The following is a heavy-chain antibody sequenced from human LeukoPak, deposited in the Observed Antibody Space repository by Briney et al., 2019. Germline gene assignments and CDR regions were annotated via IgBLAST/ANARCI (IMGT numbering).Heavy chain of an antibody. CDR2: IKSKTDGGTT. V-gene: IGHV3-15*07. D-gene: IGHD3-16*01. Sequence: KAGGSLRLSCAASGFTFSNAWMNWVRQAPGKGLEWVGRIKSKTDGGTTDYAAPVKGRFTISRDDSKNTLYLQMNSLKTEDTAVYYCARDLGDNFYYYGMDVWGQGTTVTVSS. J-gene: IGHJ6*02. CDR1: GFTFSNAW. CDR3: ARDLGDNFYYYGMDV.